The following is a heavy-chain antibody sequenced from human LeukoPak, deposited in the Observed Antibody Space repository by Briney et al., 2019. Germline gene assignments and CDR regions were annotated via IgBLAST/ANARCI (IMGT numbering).Heavy chain of an antibody. CDR1: GYTFTGYY. CDR2: INPNSGGT. D-gene: IGHD3-3*01. J-gene: IGHJ6*02. Sequence: ASVKVSCKASGYTFTGYYMYWVRQAPGQGLEWMGWINPNSGGTNYAQKFQGRVTMTRDTSISTAYMELSRLRSDDTAVYYCARDRVTIFGVVFYGMDVWGQGTRSPSP. V-gene: IGHV1-2*02. CDR3: ARDRVTIFGVVFYGMDV.